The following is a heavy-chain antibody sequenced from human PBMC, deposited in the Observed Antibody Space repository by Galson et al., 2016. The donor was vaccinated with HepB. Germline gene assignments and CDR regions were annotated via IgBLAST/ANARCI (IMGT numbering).Heavy chain of an antibody. CDR2: IYHSGSS. CDR3: ARVFYGSGRDDTFDV. Sequence: TLSLTCTVSGGSITSGGFSWTWIRQPPGAGLEWIGYIYHSGSSYYNPTLKSRVTISVDKSRNQFSLRLSSVTAADTAVYYCARVFYGSGRDDTFDVWGQGTMVTVSS. V-gene: IGHV4-30-2*01. J-gene: IGHJ3*01. D-gene: IGHD3-10*01. CDR1: GGSITSGGFS.